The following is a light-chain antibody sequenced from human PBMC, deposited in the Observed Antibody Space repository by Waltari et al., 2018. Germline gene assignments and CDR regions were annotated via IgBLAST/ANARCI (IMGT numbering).Light chain of an antibody. J-gene: IGKJ2*01. V-gene: IGKV4-1*01. CDR3: QQYYNTPYT. Sequence: DIVMTQSPDSLAVSLGERATINCKSSQNILYTSNNKNYLAGYQRKPGQPPKLLFYWAYTRESGVPDRFSGSGSGTDFTLTISSLQAEDVASYYCQQYYNTPYTCGQGTKLEI. CDR1: QNILYTSNNKNY. CDR2: WAY.